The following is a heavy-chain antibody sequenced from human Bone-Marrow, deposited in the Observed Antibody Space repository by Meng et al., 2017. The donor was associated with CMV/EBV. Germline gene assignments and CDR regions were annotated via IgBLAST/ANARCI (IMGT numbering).Heavy chain of an antibody. D-gene: IGHD5-12*01. CDR1: GGTFSSYA. CDR3: AIGLRLRFWYDY. CDR2: IIPIFGTA. V-gene: IGHV1-69*05. Sequence: SVKVSCKASGGTFSSYAISWVRQAPGQGLEWMGGIIPIFGTANYAQKFQGRVTITTDESKSTAYMELSSLRSEDTAVYYCAIGLRLRFWYDYWGQGTLVTVSS. J-gene: IGHJ4*02.